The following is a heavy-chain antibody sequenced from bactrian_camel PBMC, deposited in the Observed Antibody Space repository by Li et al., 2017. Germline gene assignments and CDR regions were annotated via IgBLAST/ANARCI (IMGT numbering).Heavy chain of an antibody. CDR2: IHTGSGST. CDR3: AARYAQCFGHVSTSEDYYTY. D-gene: IGHD1*01. CDR1: KYTYFSNC. Sequence: HVQLVESGGDSVEAGGSLTLSCATAKYTYFSNCLAWFRQVPGKDREGVASIHTGSGSTNYVGSVKGRFTISQDNANGTLYLQMDSLRPDDTAMYYCAARYAQCFGHVSTSEDYYTYWGQGTQATVS. V-gene: IGHV3S1*01. J-gene: IGHJ4*01.